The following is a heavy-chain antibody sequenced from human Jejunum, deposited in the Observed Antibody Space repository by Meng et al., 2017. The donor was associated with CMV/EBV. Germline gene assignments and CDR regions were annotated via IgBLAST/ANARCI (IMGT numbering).Heavy chain of an antibody. J-gene: IGHJ4*02. Sequence: TGGVGVGWVRQPPGKALEWLALIYWTDDKFYSPSLNSRLTITKDTSKNQVVLTMTNMDPVDTATYYCAHRRIYHSDSGGHYSGYFDYWGQGTLVTVSS. CDR1: TGGVG. D-gene: IGHD3-22*01. CDR3: AHRRIYHSDSGGHYSGYFDY. V-gene: IGHV2-5*01. CDR2: IYWTDDK.